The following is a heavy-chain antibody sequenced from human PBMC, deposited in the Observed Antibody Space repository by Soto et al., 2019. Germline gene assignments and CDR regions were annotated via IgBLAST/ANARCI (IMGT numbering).Heavy chain of an antibody. J-gene: IGHJ4*02. CDR3: ARPTIAARPSPIDY. D-gene: IGHD6-6*01. CDR1: GFTFSDYA. Sequence: QVQLVESGGGVVQPGTSLRLSCATSGFTFSDYAMHWVRQAPGKGLEWVAVISYDGRYKFYADSVQGRFTISRDDSKNTLDLQVNSLRAKDTAVYHCARPTIAARPSPIDYWGQGTLVTVSS. V-gene: IGHV3-30*04. CDR2: ISYDGRYK.